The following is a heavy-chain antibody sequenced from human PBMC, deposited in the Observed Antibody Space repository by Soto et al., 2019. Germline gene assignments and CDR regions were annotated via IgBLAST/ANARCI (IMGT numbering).Heavy chain of an antibody. CDR1: GGTFSSYA. V-gene: IGHV1-69*06. CDR3: ARDARDSYGQRNFDY. D-gene: IGHD5-18*01. Sequence: SVKVSCKASGGTFSSYAISWVRQAPGQGLEWMGGIIPIFGTANYAQKFQGRVTITADKSTSTAYMELSSLRSEDTAVYYCARDARDSYGQRNFDYWGQGTLVTVSS. CDR2: IIPIFGTA. J-gene: IGHJ4*02.